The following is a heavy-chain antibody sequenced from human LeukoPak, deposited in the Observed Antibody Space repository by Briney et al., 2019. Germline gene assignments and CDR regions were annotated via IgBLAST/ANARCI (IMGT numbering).Heavy chain of an antibody. CDR3: ARDWYDNSDAFDI. CDR1: GFTFSSYS. CDR2: ISSSSSYI. D-gene: IGHD3-9*01. Sequence: GGSLRLSCAASGFTFSSYSINWVHQAPGKGLEWVSSISSSSSYIYYADSVKGRFTTSRDNAKNSLYLQMNSLRAEDTAVYYGARDWYDNSDAFDIWGQGTMVTVSS. V-gene: IGHV3-21*01. J-gene: IGHJ3*02.